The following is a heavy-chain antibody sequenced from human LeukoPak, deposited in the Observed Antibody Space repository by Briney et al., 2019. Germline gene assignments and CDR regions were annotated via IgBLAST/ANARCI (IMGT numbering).Heavy chain of an antibody. V-gene: IGHV1-69*04. Sequence: SVKVSCKASGGTFSSYAISWVRQAPRQGLEWMGRIIPILGIANYAQKFQGRVTITADKSTSTAYMELSSLRSEDTAVYYCARGPSDGDGFFDYWGQGTLVTVSS. CDR3: ARGPSDGDGFFDY. J-gene: IGHJ4*02. CDR1: GGTFSSYA. D-gene: IGHD4-17*01. CDR2: IIPILGIA.